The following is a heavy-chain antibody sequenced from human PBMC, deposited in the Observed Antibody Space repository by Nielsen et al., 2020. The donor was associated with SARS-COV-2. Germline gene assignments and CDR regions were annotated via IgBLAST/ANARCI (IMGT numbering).Heavy chain of an antibody. CDR1: GYSFTSYW. J-gene: IGHJ6*02. CDR3: ARQITIFGVDHYGMDV. D-gene: IGHD3-3*01. Sequence: KVSCKGSGYSFTSYWIGWVRQMPGKGLEWMGIIYPGDSDTRYSPSFQGHVTISADKSISTAYLQWSSLKASDTAMYYCARQITIFGVDHYGMDVWGQGTTVTVSS. V-gene: IGHV5-51*01. CDR2: IYPGDSDT.